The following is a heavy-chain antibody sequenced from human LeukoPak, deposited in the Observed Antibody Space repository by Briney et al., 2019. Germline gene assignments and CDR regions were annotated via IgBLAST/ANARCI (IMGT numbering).Heavy chain of an antibody. CDR1: GGSISSYY. CDR3: ARRSGSYYGGLDYFDY. CDR2: IYTSGST. V-gene: IGHV4-4*09. J-gene: IGHJ4*02. Sequence: PSETLSLTCTVSGGSISSYYWSWIRQSPGKGLEWIGYIYTSGSTNYNPSLKSRVTISVDTSKNQFSLKLSSVTAADTAVYYCARRSGSYYGGLDYFDYWGQGTLVTVSS. D-gene: IGHD1-26*01.